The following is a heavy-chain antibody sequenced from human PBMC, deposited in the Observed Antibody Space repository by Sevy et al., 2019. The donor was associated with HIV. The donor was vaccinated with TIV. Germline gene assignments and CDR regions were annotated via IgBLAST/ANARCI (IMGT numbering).Heavy chain of an antibody. Sequence: GGSLRLSCAASGFRFTDYWMSWVRQTPGKGLEWVATIKQDESEKYYVDSVKGRFAISRDNGKNSVLLQMNCLRVEDTALYYCAREVCGFNWRPYYFDSWGQGTLVTVSS. D-gene: IGHD3-16*01. CDR2: IKQDESEK. CDR3: AREVCGFNWRPYYFDS. CDR1: GFRFTDYW. V-gene: IGHV3-7*01. J-gene: IGHJ4*02.